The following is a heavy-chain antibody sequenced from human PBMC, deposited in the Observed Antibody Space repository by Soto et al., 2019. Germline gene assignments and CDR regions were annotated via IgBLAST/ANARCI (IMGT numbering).Heavy chain of an antibody. CDR3: ANLPLYGSGFDC. J-gene: IGHJ4*02. CDR2: ISWNGDAT. V-gene: IGHV3-9*01. D-gene: IGHD3-10*01. CDR1: GFTFDDYA. Sequence: EVQLVESGGGLVPPGTSLRLSCAASGFTFDDYAIHWVRQAPGKGLEWVSGISWNGDATGYADSVKGRFTIPRDNAKNSLYLQMNSLRIEDTAIYYCANLPLYGSGFDCWGQGTPVTVSS.